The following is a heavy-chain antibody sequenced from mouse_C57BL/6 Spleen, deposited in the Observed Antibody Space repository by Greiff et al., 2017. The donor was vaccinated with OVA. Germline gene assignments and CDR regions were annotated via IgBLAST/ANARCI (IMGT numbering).Heavy chain of an antibody. V-gene: IGHV1-50*01. Sequence: QVQLQQPGAELVKPGASVKLSCKASGYTFTSYWMQWVKQRPGQGLEWIGEIDPSDSYTNYNQKFKGKATLTVDTSSSTAYMQLSSLTSEDSAVYYCARRSNYGNFDYWGQGTTLTVSS. CDR2: IDPSDSYT. CDR3: ARRSNYGNFDY. D-gene: IGHD2-5*01. CDR1: GYTFTSYW. J-gene: IGHJ2*01.